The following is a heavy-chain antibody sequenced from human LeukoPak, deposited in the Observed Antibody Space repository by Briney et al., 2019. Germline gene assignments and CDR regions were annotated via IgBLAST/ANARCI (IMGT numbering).Heavy chain of an antibody. J-gene: IGHJ4*02. CDR2: IYYSGST. CDR3: ASLTPIPY. V-gene: IGHV4-39*07. Sequence: PSETLSLTCTVSGGSISSSSYYWGWIRQPPGKGLEWIGSIYYSGSTYYNPSLKSRVTISVDTSKNQFSLKLSSVTAADTAVYYCASLTPIPYWGQGTLVTVSS. CDR1: GGSISSSSYY. D-gene: IGHD2-2*02.